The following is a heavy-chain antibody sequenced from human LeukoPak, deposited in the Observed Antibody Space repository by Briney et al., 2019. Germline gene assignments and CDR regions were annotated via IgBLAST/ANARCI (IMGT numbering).Heavy chain of an antibody. D-gene: IGHD3-10*01. Sequence: SETLSLTCTASGGSISGYYLSWIRQPAGKGLECIGRIYSSGTANYNPSLKSRVTMSVDTSKDQVSLKLTSVTAADTAVYFCARDTGYFGAGGFDQWGQGTLVTVSS. CDR3: ARDTGYFGAGGFDQ. V-gene: IGHV4-4*07. J-gene: IGHJ4*02. CDR2: IYSSGTA. CDR1: GGSISGYY.